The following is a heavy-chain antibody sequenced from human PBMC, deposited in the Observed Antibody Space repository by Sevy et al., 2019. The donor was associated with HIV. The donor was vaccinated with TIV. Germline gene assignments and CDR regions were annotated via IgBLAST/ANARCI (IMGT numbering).Heavy chain of an antibody. CDR3: ARDLGITIFGVVIYYYYGMDV. Sequence: GGSLRLSCAASGFTFSSYGMHWVRQAPGKGLEWAAVIWYDGSNKYYADSVKGRFTISRDNSKNTLYLQMNSLRAEDTAVYYCARDLGITIFGVVIYYYYGMDVWGQGTTVTVSS. CDR2: IWYDGSNK. V-gene: IGHV3-33*01. CDR1: GFTFSSYG. D-gene: IGHD3-3*01. J-gene: IGHJ6*02.